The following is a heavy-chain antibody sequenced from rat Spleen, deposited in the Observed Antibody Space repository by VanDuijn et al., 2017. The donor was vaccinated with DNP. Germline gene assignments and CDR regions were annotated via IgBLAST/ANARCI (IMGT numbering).Heavy chain of an antibody. CDR3: ATYYGFNSYFFDY. D-gene: IGHD1-9*01. J-gene: IGHJ2*01. V-gene: IGHV5-31*01. CDR2: ITSSGGST. Sequence: EVHLVESGGDLVQPGRSLKLSCIASGFTFNNYWMTWIRQVPGKGLEWVASITSSGGSTFYPDSVKGRLTISRDNARSTLYLQMNSLRSEDTATYFCATYYGFNSYFFDYWGQGVMVTVSS. CDR1: GFTFNNYW.